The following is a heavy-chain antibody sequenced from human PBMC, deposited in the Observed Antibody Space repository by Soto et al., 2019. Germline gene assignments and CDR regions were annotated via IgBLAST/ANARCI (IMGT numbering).Heavy chain of an antibody. CDR2: IYWDDDK. Sequence: QITLKESGPPLVKPTQTLTLTCTFSGFSLSTTDMGVGWIRQPPGKALEWLALIYWDDDKRYCPSLKDRLTITKDTSKTQVVLTMTNVDPVDTATYYWAHRLGGPDYFDYWGRGTLVTVAS. CDR3: AHRLGGPDYFDY. J-gene: IGHJ4*02. D-gene: IGHD3-16*01. CDR1: GFSLSTTDMG. V-gene: IGHV2-5*02.